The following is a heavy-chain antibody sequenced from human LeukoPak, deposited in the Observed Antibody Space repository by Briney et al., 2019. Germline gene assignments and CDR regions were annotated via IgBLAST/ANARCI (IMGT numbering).Heavy chain of an antibody. CDR2: MNPNSGNT. D-gene: IGHD6-19*01. CDR3: ARDSSEGSGWYPMDWVPALDY. J-gene: IGHJ4*02. Sequence: ASVKVSCKASGYTFTSYDINWVRQATGQGLEWMGWMNPNSGNTGYAQKFQGRVTMTRNTSISTAYMELSSLRSEDTAVYYCARDSSEGSGWYPMDWVPALDYWGQGTLVTVSS. CDR1: GYTFTSYD. V-gene: IGHV1-8*01.